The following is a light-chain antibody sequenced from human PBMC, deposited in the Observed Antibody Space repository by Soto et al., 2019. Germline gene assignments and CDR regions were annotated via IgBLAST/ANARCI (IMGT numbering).Light chain of an antibody. J-gene: IGKJ1*01. CDR3: HQRQSWPRT. Sequence: EIRLTQSAASVSSSPRESASLSCRASQTVNSRLAWYQHKPGQAPRLLIYHTSNRATGIPARFSGSGSGTDFTLTISSREPADFAVYYCHQRQSWPRTFGQGTKVDIK. CDR2: HTS. V-gene: IGKV3-11*01. CDR1: QTVNSR.